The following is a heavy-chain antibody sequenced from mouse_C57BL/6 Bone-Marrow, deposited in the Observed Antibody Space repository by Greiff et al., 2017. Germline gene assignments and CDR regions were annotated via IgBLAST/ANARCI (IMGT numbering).Heavy chain of an antibody. CDR2: IFPGSGST. CDR3: ASYDNVYWYFDY. Sequence: QVQLQQSGAELVKPGASVKMSCKASGYTFTGYWIDWVKQRPGHGLEWIGDIFPGSGSTNYNEKFKGKATLTADTSSSTAYMQLSSLTTEDSAVYFCASYDNVYWYFDYWGKGTTLTVSS. V-gene: IGHV1-9*01. J-gene: IGHJ2*01. D-gene: IGHD2-4*01. CDR1: GYTFTGYW.